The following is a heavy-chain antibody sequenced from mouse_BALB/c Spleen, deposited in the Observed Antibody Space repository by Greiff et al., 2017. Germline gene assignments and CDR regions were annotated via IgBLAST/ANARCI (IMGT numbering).Heavy chain of an antibody. D-gene: IGHD1-1*01. CDR3: ARSTTVVATDY. CDR2: INPSTGYT. CDR1: GYTFTSYW. V-gene: IGHV1-7*01. J-gene: IGHJ2*01. Sequence: VQLQQSGAELAKPGASVKMSCKASGYTFTSYWMHWVKQRPGQGLEWIGYINPSTGYTEYNQKFKDKATLTADKSSSTAYMQLSSLTSEDSAVYYCARSTTVVATDYWGQGTTLTVSS.